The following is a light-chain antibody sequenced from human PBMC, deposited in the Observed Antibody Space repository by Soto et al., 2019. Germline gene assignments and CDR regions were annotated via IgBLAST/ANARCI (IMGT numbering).Light chain of an antibody. CDR2: EVS. CDR3: SSYTSSVTLDV. V-gene: IGLV2-14*01. CDR1: SSDVGGYNY. Sequence: QSVLTQPASVSGSPGQSITISCTGTSSDVGGYNYVSWYQQHPGKAPKLIIYEVSNRPSGVSNRFSGSKSGNTASLTISGLQAEDEADYYFSSYTSSVTLDVFGTGTKLTVL. J-gene: IGLJ1*01.